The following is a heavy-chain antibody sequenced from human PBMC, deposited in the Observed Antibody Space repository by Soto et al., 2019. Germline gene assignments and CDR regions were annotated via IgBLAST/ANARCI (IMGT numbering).Heavy chain of an antibody. Sequence: GGSLRVSCAASGFTFSSYSMNWGRQAPGKGLEWVSYISSSSSTIYYADSVKGRFTISRDNAKNSLYLQMNSLRAEDTAVYYCARRYYDFWSGLGAEYFQHWGQGTLVTVSS. CDR3: ARRYYDFWSGLGAEYFQH. J-gene: IGHJ1*01. CDR1: GFTFSSYS. CDR2: ISSSSSTI. V-gene: IGHV3-48*01. D-gene: IGHD3-3*01.